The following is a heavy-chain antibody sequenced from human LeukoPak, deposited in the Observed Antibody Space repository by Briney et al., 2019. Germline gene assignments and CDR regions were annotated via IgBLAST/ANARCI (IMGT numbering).Heavy chain of an antibody. J-gene: IGHJ5*02. CDR1: GGSISSGDYY. V-gene: IGHV4-30-4*01. CDR3: ARSRAMVNWFDP. CDR2: IYYSGST. D-gene: IGHD5-18*01. Sequence: SQTLSLTCTVSGGSISSGDYYWSWIRQPPGKGLEWIGYIYYSGSTYYNPSLKSRVTISVDTSKNQFSLKLSSVTAADTAVYYCARSRAMVNWFDPWGQGTLVTVSS.